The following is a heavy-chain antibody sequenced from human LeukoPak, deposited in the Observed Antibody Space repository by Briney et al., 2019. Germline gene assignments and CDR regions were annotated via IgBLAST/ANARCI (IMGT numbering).Heavy chain of an antibody. CDR2: IRYDGSNK. CDR1: GFTFSSYG. D-gene: IGHD3-22*01. J-gene: IGHJ1*01. CDR3: AKEAYYYDSSGYYYVATEGYFQH. V-gene: IGHV3-30*02. Sequence: GALRLSCAASGFTFSSYGMHWVRQAPGKGLEWVAFIRYDGSNKYYADSVKGRFTISRDNSKNTLYLQMNSLRAEDTAVYYCAKEAYYYDSSGYYYVATEGYFQHWGQGTLVTVSS.